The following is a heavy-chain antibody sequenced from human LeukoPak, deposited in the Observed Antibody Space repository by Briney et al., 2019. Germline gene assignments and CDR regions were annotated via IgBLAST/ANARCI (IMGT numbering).Heavy chain of an antibody. CDR3: ARDECSSTSCYDQSPY. Sequence: ASVKVSCKASGYTFTGYYMHWVRQAPGQGLEWMGWINPNSGGTNYAQKFQGRATMTRDTSISTAYMELSRLRSDDTAVYYCARDECSSTSCYDQSPYWGQGTLVTVSS. D-gene: IGHD2-2*01. V-gene: IGHV1-2*02. CDR2: INPNSGGT. J-gene: IGHJ4*02. CDR1: GYTFTGYY.